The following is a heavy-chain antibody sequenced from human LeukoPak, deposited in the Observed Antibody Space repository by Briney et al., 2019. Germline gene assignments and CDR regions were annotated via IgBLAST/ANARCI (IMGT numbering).Heavy chain of an antibody. Sequence: GGSLRLSCAASGFTFSSYSMNWVRQAPGKGLEWVSSISSSSSYIYYADSVKGRFTISRDNAKNSLYLQMNSLRAEDTAVYYCARPVATHYYDSSWHFDCWGQGTLVTVSS. D-gene: IGHD3-22*01. CDR2: ISSSSSYI. V-gene: IGHV3-21*01. J-gene: IGHJ4*02. CDR1: GFTFSSYS. CDR3: ARPVATHYYDSSWHFDC.